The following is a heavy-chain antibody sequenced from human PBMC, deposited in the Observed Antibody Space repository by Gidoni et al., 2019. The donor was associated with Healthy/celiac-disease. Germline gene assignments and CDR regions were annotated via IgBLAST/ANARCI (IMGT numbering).Heavy chain of an antibody. CDR2: SYYSGST. D-gene: IGHD1-1*01. CDR1: GGSISSSSYY. Sequence: QLQLQESGPGLVKPSETLSLTCTVSGGSISSSSYYWGWIRQPPGKGLEWIGSSYYSGSTYYNPSLKSRVTISVDTSKNQFSLKLSSVTAADTAVYYCARHKPSIGRTRYNWFDPWGQGTLVTVSS. V-gene: IGHV4-39*01. J-gene: IGHJ5*02. CDR3: ARHKPSIGRTRYNWFDP.